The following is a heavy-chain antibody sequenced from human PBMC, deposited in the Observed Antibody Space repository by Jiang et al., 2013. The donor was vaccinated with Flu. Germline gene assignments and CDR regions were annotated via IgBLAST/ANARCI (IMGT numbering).Heavy chain of an antibody. Sequence: KPTQTLTLTCTFSGFSLSTPTMGVGWIRQPPGKALEWLALIYWDDDKRYSPSLKSRLTITKDTSKNQVVLTMTNMDPVDTATYYCAHRGLQSHFDYWGQGTLVTVSS. J-gene: IGHJ4*02. CDR2: IYWDDDK. CDR1: GFSLSTPTMG. D-gene: IGHD3/OR15-3a*01. V-gene: IGHV2-5*02. CDR3: AHRGLQSHFDY.